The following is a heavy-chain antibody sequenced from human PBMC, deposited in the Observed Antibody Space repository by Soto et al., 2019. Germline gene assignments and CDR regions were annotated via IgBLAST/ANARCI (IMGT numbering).Heavy chain of an antibody. V-gene: IGHV4-4*02. CDR2: IYHSGST. D-gene: IGHD6-6*01. CDR1: GGSISSSNW. CDR3: ASGYSSSSGGFAP. J-gene: IGHJ5*02. Sequence: PSETLSLTCAVSGGSISSSNWWGWVRQPPGKGLEWIGEIYHSGSTNYNPSLKSRVTISVDKSKNRFSLKLSSVTAADTDVYYCASGYSSSSGGFAPWGQGTLVTVSS.